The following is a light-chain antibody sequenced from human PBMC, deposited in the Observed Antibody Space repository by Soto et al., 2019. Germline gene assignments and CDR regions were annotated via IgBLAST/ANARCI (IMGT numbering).Light chain of an antibody. Sequence: EIVMTQSPATLSVSPGERATLSCRARQSVSSNLGWYQQKPGQAPRLLIYGASTRATGIPARFSGSGSGTEFTLTISSLQSEDSAVYYCQQYNKWPPITFGQGTRLEIK. CDR1: QSVSSN. J-gene: IGKJ5*01. CDR2: GAS. CDR3: QQYNKWPPIT. V-gene: IGKV3-15*01.